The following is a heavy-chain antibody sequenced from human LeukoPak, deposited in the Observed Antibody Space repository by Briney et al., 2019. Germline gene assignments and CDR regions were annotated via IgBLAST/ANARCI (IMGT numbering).Heavy chain of an antibody. CDR1: GFTFSTYS. CDR2: MSSTSIYR. V-gene: IGHV3-21*01. CDR3: ARAPYYYYDSGSGTRVTGNPDY. J-gene: IGHJ4*02. Sequence: PGGSLRLSCAASGFTFSTYSMNWVRQAPGKGLEWVSSMSSTSIYRYYADSVKGRFTISRDNAKNSLYLQMSSLRAEDTAVYYCARAPYYYYDSGSGTRVTGNPDYWGQGTLVTVSS. D-gene: IGHD3-10*01.